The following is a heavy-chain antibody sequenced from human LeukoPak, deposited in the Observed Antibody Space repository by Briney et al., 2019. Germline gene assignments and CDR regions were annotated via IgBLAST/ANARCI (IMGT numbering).Heavy chain of an antibody. V-gene: IGHV3-74*01. CDR1: GFTFSSYW. D-gene: IGHD3-22*01. CDR2: INSDGSST. J-gene: IGHJ4*02. Sequence: GGSLRLSCAASGFTFSSYWMHWVRQAPGKGLVWVSRINSDGSSTSYADSVKGRFTISRDNSKNTLYLQMNSLRAEDTAVYYCAKDRDSYGYYPYYFDYWGQGTLVTVSS. CDR3: AKDRDSYGYYPYYFDY.